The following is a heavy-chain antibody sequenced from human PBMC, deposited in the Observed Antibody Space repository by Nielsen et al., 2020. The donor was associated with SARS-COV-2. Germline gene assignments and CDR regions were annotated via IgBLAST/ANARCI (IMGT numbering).Heavy chain of an antibody. CDR1: GYMFTSYY. D-gene: IGHD3-22*01. V-gene: IGHV1-69*04. CDR3: ARGLDDSSGET. Sequence: SVKVSCKASGYMFTSYYMHWVRQAPGQGLEWMGRIIPILGIANYAQKFQGRVTITADKSTSTAYMELSSLRSEDTAVYYCARGLDDSSGETWGQGTMVTVSS. J-gene: IGHJ3*01. CDR2: IIPILGIA.